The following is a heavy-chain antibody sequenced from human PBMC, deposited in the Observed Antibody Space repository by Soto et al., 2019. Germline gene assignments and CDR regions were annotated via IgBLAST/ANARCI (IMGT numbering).Heavy chain of an antibody. CDR3: ARERTFGDNKHNYMDV. V-gene: IGHV3-33*01. CDR1: EFTFSRHG. CDR2: IWSDGSNE. J-gene: IGHJ6*03. D-gene: IGHD3-10*01. Sequence: QVQLVESGGGVVQPGRSLRLSCAASEFTFSRHGMHWFRKAPGKGLQWGGVIWSDGSNEVYADSVKGRFIISRDNSKNILYLQMNSLRAEDTAVYYCARERTFGDNKHNYMDVWGTGITVTVSS.